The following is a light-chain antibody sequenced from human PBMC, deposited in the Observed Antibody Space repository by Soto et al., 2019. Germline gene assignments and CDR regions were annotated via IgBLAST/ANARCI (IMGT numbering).Light chain of an antibody. J-gene: IGKJ4*01. Sequence: DIQMTQSPSTLSASVGDRVTITCRASQSISSWLAWYQQKPGKAPKLPIYDASSLESGVPSRFSGSGSGTEFTLTISSLQPDDFATYYCQQYNSYSPQGTFGGGTKVEIK. CDR3: QQYNSYSPQGT. V-gene: IGKV1-5*01. CDR2: DAS. CDR1: QSISSW.